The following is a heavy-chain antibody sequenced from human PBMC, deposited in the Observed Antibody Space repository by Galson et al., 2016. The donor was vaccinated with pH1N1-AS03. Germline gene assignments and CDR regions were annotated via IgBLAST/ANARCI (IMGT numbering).Heavy chain of an antibody. V-gene: IGHV4-39*07. CDR3: AAPYYDSSDDGGYFDL. CDR2: LYYGGST. D-gene: IGHD3-22*01. CDR1: SGSISSSAYY. J-gene: IGHJ2*01. Sequence: ETLSLTCTVSSGSISSSAYYWGWIRQPPGKGLEWIGSLYYGGSTYYNPSLKTRVTISVDTSKNHFSLKLNSVTAADTAVYYCAAPYYDSSDDGGYFDLWGRGTLVSVSS.